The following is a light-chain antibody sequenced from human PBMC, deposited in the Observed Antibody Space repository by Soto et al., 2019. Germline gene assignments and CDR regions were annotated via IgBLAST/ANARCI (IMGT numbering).Light chain of an antibody. CDR1: SGSIASNY. V-gene: IGLV6-57*04. CDR2: EDN. Sequence: FMLTQPHSVSESPGKTVTISCTRSSGSIASNYVQWYQQRPGSAPTTVFYEDNQRPSWVPDRFSGSIDSSSNSASLAISGLKTEDEADYYCQSYESGNHVVVFGGGTKLTVL. CDR3: QSYESGNHVVV. J-gene: IGLJ2*01.